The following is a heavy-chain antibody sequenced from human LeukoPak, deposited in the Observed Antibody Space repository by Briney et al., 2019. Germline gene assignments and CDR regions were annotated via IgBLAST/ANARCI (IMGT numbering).Heavy chain of an antibody. CDR3: ARHIRHYDILTGYSPYYFDY. J-gene: IGHJ4*02. D-gene: IGHD3-9*01. V-gene: IGHV4-34*01. CDR2: INHSGST. Sequence: SETLSLTCAVYGGSFSGYYWSWIRQPPGKGLEWIGEINHSGSTNYNPSLKSRVTISVDTSKNQFSLKLSSVTAADTAVYYCARHIRHYDILTGYSPYYFDYWGQGTLVTVSS. CDR1: GGSFSGYY.